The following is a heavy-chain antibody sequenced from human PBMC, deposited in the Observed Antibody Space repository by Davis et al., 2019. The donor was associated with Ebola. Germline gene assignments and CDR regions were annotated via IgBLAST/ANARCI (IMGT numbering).Heavy chain of an antibody. CDR3: ARDNNYDYVWGSYRPNNWFDP. J-gene: IGHJ5*02. V-gene: IGHV1-2*02. Sequence: AASVKVSCKASGYTFTGYYMHWVRQAPGQGLEWMGWINPNSGDTNYAQKFQGRVTMTRDTSISTAYMELSRLRSDDTAVYYCARDNNYDYVWGSYRPNNWFDPWGQGTLVTVSS. CDR2: INPNSGDT. CDR1: GYTFTGYY. D-gene: IGHD3-16*02.